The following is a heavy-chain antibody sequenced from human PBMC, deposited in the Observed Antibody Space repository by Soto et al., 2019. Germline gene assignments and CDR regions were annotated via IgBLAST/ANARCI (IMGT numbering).Heavy chain of an antibody. CDR1: GGSISSYS. D-gene: IGHD1-26*01. V-gene: IGHV4-59*08. CDR2: IYDTVNI. J-gene: IGHJ4*02. CDR3: ARHSSNYPSVPLDY. Sequence: QVQLQESGPGLVKPSETLSLTCTVSGGSISSYSWTWIRQPPGKGLEWIGYIYDTVNIKYDPSLKSRVTISVDTSKNQFSLKLSSVTAADTAVYYCARHSSNYPSVPLDYWGQGTLVTVSS.